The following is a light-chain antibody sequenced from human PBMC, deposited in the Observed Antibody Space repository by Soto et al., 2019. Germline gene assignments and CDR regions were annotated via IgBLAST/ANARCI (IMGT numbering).Light chain of an antibody. Sequence: DILITQSPSTLSSSVGDRVTITCLASESISRWLAWYQQRPGQAPKLLIHRASTLATGVPSRISGSAYGKDFKLTIRKLKPDDFATYHCQKYKSYYKYNFGQGKKVDIK. CDR1: ESISRW. V-gene: IGKV1-5*03. J-gene: IGKJ2*01. CDR3: QKYKSYYKYN. CDR2: RAS.